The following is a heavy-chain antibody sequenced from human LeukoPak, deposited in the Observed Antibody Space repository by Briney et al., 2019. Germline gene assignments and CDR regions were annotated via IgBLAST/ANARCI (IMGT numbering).Heavy chain of an antibody. Sequence: SQTLSLTCDISGDSVSTNSAAWNWIRQTPSRGLEWLARTYYRSKWYNVYAVSVKSRITINPDTSKNQLSLQLNSVSPEDTAVYYCAREITDSFDIWGQGTMVTVSS. CDR2: TYYRSKWYN. CDR3: AREITDSFDI. CDR1: GDSVSTNSAA. D-gene: IGHD1-14*01. J-gene: IGHJ3*02. V-gene: IGHV6-1*01.